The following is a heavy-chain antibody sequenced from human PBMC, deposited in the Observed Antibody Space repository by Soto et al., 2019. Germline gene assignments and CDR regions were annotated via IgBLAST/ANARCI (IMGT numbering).Heavy chain of an antibody. CDR3: ARTRGYSYGETGYYFDY. Sequence: QVQLQESGPGLVKPSETLSLTCTVSGGSISSYYWSWIRQPPGKGLEWIGYIYYSGSTNYNPSLKSRVTLSVDTSKSQFSLKLSSVTAADTAVYYCARTRGYSYGETGYYFDYWGQGTLVTVSS. V-gene: IGHV4-59*01. CDR2: IYYSGST. J-gene: IGHJ4*02. CDR1: GGSISSYY. D-gene: IGHD5-18*01.